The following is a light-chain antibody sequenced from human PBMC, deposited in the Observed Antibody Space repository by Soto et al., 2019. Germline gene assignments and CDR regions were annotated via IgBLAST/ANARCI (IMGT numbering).Light chain of an antibody. Sequence: QSELHQPAYGYGSPGQAITISCPGTSSDVGGYNYVSWYQQHPGKAPKLMIYDVSNRPSGVSNRFSGSKSGNTASLTISGLQAEDEADYYCSSYTSSRTRVFGTGTKVTVL. V-gene: IGLV2-14*01. CDR2: DVS. CDR3: SSYTSSRTRV. J-gene: IGLJ1*01. CDR1: SSDVGGYNY.